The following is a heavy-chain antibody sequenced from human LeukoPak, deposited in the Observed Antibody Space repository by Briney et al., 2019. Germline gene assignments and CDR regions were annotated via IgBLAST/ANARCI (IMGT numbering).Heavy chain of an antibody. D-gene: IGHD2-2*01. CDR2: INHSGST. Sequence: SETLSLTCAVYGGSFSGYYWGWIRQPPGKGLEWIGEINHSGSTNYNPSLKSRVTISVDTSKNQFSLKLSSVTAADTAVYYCARGSIVVVPAAPGDAFDIWGQGTMVTVSS. V-gene: IGHV4-34*01. J-gene: IGHJ3*02. CDR1: GGSFSGYY. CDR3: ARGSIVVVPAAPGDAFDI.